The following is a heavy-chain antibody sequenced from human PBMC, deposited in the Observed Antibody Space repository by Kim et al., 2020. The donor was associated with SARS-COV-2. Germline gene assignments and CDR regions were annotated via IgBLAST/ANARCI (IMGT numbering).Heavy chain of an antibody. J-gene: IGHJ4*02. CDR2: STI. D-gene: IGHD3-10*01. Sequence: STICYADSFKGRFTISRDNAKNSLYLQMNSLRDEYTVVYYCARGGNYFDYWGQGTLVTVSS. V-gene: IGHV3-48*02. CDR3: ARGGNYFDY.